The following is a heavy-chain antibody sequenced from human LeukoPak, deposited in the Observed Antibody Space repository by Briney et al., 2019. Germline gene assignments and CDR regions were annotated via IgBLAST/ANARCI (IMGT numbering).Heavy chain of an antibody. Sequence: SETLSLTCTVSGGSISSSSYSWSWIRQPPGKGLEWIGYIYHSGSTYYNPSLKSRVTISVDRSKNQFSLKLSSVTAADTAVYYCARVRGYYGPDYWGQGTLVTVSS. CDR3: ARVRGYYGPDY. D-gene: IGHD3-10*01. J-gene: IGHJ4*02. V-gene: IGHV4-30-2*01. CDR2: IYHSGST. CDR1: GGSISSSSYS.